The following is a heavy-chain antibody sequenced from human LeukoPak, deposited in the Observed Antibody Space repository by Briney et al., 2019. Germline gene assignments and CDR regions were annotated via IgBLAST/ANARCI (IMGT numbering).Heavy chain of an antibody. CDR2: ISAYNGDT. J-gene: IGHJ1*01. V-gene: IGHV1-18*01. CDR3: AAPPYYYDSRVYFQH. Sequence: ASVKVSCKASGYTFTSYGISWVRQAPRQGLEWMGWISAYNGDTNYAQKLQGRVTMTTDTSTSTAYMELRSLRSDDTAVYYCAAPPYYYDSRVYFQHWGQGTLVTVSS. CDR1: GYTFTSYG. D-gene: IGHD3-22*01.